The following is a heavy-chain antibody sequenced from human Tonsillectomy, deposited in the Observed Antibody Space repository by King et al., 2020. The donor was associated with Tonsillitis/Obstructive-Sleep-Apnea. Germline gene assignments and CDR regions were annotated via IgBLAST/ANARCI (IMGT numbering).Heavy chain of an antibody. CDR3: ARDGGDCSGTSCYFYGMDV. D-gene: IGHD2-2*01. V-gene: IGHV3-30*04. Sequence: VQLVESGGGVVQPGTSLRLSCVASGFAFRSFALHWVRQAPGKGLEWVTVISYDGTNKHYAESVKGRFTISRDNSKNTLYLQMHSLRAEDTAVYYCARDGGDCSGTSCYFYGMDVWGQGTTVTVSS. CDR2: ISYDGTNK. J-gene: IGHJ6*02. CDR1: GFAFRSFA.